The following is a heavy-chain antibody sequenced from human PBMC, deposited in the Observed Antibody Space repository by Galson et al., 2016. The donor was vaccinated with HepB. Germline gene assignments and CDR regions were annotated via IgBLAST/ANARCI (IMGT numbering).Heavy chain of an antibody. CDR1: GFSFPSYD. CDR2: ITYDGSNK. Sequence: SLRPSCAASGFSFPSYDMNWVRQAPGKGLEWAAVITYDGSNKYYPDSVKGPFTVSRDNTKNTLYLQLNRLRPEDTAVYYCAKVDSSGFDHWGQGTLVTVSS. V-gene: IGHV3-30*18. CDR3: AKVDSSGFDH. J-gene: IGHJ4*02. D-gene: IGHD3-22*01.